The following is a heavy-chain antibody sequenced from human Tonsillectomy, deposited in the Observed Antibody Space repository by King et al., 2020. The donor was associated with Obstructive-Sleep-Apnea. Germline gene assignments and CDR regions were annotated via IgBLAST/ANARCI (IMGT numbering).Heavy chain of an antibody. CDR3: ARMGGVPAAMGDY. V-gene: IGHV1-46*01. J-gene: IGHJ4*02. D-gene: IGHD2-2*01. CDR1: GYTFTSYY. CDR2: INPSGGST. Sequence: QLVQSGAEVKKPGASVKVSCKASGYTFTSYYIHWVRQAPGQGLEWMGIINPSGGSTSYAQTFQGRVTMTRDTSTRTVYMELSSLRSEDTAVYYCARMGGVPAAMGDYWGQGTLVTVSS.